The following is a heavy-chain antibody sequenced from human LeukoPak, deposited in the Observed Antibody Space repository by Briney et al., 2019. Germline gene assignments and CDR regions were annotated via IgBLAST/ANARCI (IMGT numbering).Heavy chain of an antibody. CDR1: GYTFINND. J-gene: IGHJ5*02. D-gene: IGHD2-15*01. V-gene: IGHV1-8*01. Sequence: ASVKVSCTASGYTFINNDINWVRQAPGQGLEWMAWIDPKNGNRGYAQNFQGRITMTTDTSISTAYMELSSLRSEDTAVYYCARSHTRKGFCGGGRCYPAVWWFDPWGQGTLVTVSS. CDR2: IDPKNGNR. CDR3: ARSHTRKGFCGGGRCYPAVWWFDP.